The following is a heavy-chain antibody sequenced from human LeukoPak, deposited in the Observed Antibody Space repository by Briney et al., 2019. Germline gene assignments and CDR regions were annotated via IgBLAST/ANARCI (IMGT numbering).Heavy chain of an antibody. J-gene: IGHJ6*03. D-gene: IGHD1-1*01. CDR1: GFTFSSYA. V-gene: IGHV3-23*01. Sequence: PGGSLRLSCAASGFTFSSYAMSWVRQAPAKGLEWVSWTSGSGGSTYYADSVKGRFTISRDNSKNTVYLQMNSLRAEDTAVYYCATALLRASTYMDVWGKGTTVTVSS. CDR2: TSGSGGST. CDR3: ATALLRASTYMDV.